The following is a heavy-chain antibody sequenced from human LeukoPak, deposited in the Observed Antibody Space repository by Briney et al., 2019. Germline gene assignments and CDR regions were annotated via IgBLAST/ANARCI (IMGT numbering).Heavy chain of an antibody. Sequence: PGGSLRLSCAASGFTFSTYTMHWVRQAPGKGLEYVSAISSNGGSTYYANSVRGRFTISRDNSKNTLYLQMGSLRAEDIAVYYCARVGAAAARGYFDCWGQGTLVTVSS. CDR1: GFTFSTYT. D-gene: IGHD6-13*01. V-gene: IGHV3-64*01. J-gene: IGHJ4*02. CDR3: ARVGAAAARGYFDC. CDR2: ISSNGGST.